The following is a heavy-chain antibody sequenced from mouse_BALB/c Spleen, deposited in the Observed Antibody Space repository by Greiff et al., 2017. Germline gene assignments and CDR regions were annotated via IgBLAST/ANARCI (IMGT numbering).Heavy chain of an antibody. CDR1: GFTFSDYY. CDR2: ISDGGSYT. D-gene: IGHD1-1*01. CDR3: ARAYYGSSPPYAMDY. Sequence: DVHLVESGGGLVKPGGSLKLSCAASGFTFSDYYMYWVRQTPEKRLEWVATISDGGSYTYYPDSVKGRFTISRDNAKNNLYLQMSSLKSEDTAMYYCARAYYGSSPPYAMDYWGQGTSVTVSS. J-gene: IGHJ4*01. V-gene: IGHV5-4*02.